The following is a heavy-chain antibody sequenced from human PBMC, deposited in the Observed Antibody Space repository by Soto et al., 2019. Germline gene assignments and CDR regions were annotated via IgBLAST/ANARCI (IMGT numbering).Heavy chain of an antibody. CDR2: IISNDDK. J-gene: IGHJ4*02. CDR1: GFSLTDTRMG. Sequence: GSGPTLVNPTETLTLTCSVSGFSLTDTRMGVSWIRQAPGKALEWLAHIISNDDKSYSASLKSRLTISKDTSKSQVVLRMTNMDPVDTGRYYCPRPLFYSDSDGYYFEFDYWGPGTLVTVSS. D-gene: IGHD3-22*01. V-gene: IGHV2-26*01. CDR3: PRPLFYSDSDGYYFEFDY.